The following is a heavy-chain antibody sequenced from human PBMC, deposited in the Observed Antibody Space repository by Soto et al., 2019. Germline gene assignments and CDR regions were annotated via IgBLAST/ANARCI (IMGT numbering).Heavy chain of an antibody. D-gene: IGHD1-26*01. CDR2: IDPDGSQK. V-gene: IGHV3-7*03. J-gene: IGHJ4*02. Sequence: EVQLVDSGGDLVQPGGSLRLSCAASGFTFSTYWMSWVRQAPGKGLEWVANIDPDGSQKYYVDSVKGRFTIPRDNAKNSLSLQMNSLRAEDTAVYYCARDMGPSGAYGYWGQGTLVTVSS. CDR1: GFTFSTYW. CDR3: ARDMGPSGAYGY.